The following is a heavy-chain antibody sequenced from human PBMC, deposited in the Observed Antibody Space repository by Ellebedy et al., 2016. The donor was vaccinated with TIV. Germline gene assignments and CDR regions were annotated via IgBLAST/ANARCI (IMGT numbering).Heavy chain of an antibody. CDR2: IGSDGANT. D-gene: IGHD3-22*01. J-gene: IGHJ4*02. Sequence: GGSLRLSXLVTGFTFGSFSMYWVRQAPGKGLEYVSAIGSDGANTYYVDSVKGRFTISRDNSGNTLYLQMTSLRPEDTAVYYCVKGDSSGFYYVRRFDYWGQGTLVTVSS. V-gene: IGHV3-64D*06. CDR3: VKGDSSGFYYVRRFDY. CDR1: GFTFGSFS.